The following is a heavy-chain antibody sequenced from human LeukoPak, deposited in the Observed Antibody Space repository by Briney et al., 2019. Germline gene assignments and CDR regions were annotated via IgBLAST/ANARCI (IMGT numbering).Heavy chain of an antibody. V-gene: IGHV3-48*01. J-gene: IGHJ4*02. D-gene: IGHD5-24*01. Sequence: GGSLRLSCAASGFTFSTYSMSWVRQAPGKGLEWVSYISSSSSTIYYADSVKGRFTISRDNAKNSLYLQMNSLRAEDTAMYYCAKSDGVDYWGQGTLVTVSS. CDR3: AKSDGVDY. CDR2: ISSSSSTI. CDR1: GFTFSTYS.